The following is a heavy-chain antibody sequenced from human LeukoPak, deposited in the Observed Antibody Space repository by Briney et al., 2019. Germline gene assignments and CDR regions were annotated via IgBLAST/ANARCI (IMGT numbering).Heavy chain of an antibody. CDR2: IYTSGST. J-gene: IGHJ3*02. Sequence: SQTLSLTCTVSGGSISSGSYYWSWIRQPAGKGLEWIGRIYTSGSTNYNPSLKSRATISVDTSKNQFSLKLSSVTAADSAVYYCARSFFVDYVSTFDIWGQGTMVTVS. CDR3: ARSFFVDYVSTFDI. V-gene: IGHV4-61*02. CDR1: GGSISSGSYY. D-gene: IGHD4-17*01.